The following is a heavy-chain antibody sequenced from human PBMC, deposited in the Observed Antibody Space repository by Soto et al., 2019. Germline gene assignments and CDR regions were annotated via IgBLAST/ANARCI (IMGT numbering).Heavy chain of an antibody. Sequence: QVQLVQSGAEVRKPGASVKVSCKASGYTFTSYDINWVRQASGQGLEWMGWMNPNSGNTGYAQKFXGXVXLXXNTALSTAYMELSSLRSEDTAVYYCARESRWLIDYWGQGTLVTVSS. CDR3: ARESRWLIDY. V-gene: IGHV1-8*01. CDR1: GYTFTSYD. D-gene: IGHD6-19*01. J-gene: IGHJ4*02. CDR2: MNPNSGNT.